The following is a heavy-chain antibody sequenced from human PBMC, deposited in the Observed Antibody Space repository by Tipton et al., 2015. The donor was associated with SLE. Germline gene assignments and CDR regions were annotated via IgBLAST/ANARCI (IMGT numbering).Heavy chain of an antibody. CDR3: TRVMTGSRSDF. CDR1: DGSIRSTNYY. CDR2: IFYTGST. V-gene: IGHV4-39*07. Sequence: LRLSCTVSDGSIRSTNYYWGWIRQPPGKGLEWIGSIFYTGSTYYNPSLKSRVTLSRDTSKNQFSLNLNSVTAADTAFYYCTRVMTGSRSDFWGRGTLVTVSP. D-gene: IGHD1-26*01. J-gene: IGHJ4*02.